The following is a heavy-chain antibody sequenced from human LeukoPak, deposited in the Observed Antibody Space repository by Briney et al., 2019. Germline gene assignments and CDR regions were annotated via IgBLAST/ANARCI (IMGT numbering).Heavy chain of an antibody. D-gene: IGHD5-18*01. J-gene: IGHJ4*02. Sequence: GGSLRLSCAASGFTLSTYGMHWVRQAPGKGLQWVSFIRYDRTNKYYADSVKGRFTISRDNSKNTLYLQMNSLRAEDTAVYYCARDTAMRRGFDYWGQGTLVTVSS. V-gene: IGHV3-30*02. CDR3: ARDTAMRRGFDY. CDR2: IRYDRTNK. CDR1: GFTLSTYG.